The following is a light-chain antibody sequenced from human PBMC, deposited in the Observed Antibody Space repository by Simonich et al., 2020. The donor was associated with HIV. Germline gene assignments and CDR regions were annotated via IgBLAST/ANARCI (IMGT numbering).Light chain of an antibody. CDR3: QQYYSTPPT. V-gene: IGKV4-1*01. Sequence: DIVMTQSPDSLAVSLGERATVNCRSSRSVLYSSNNKNYLAWYQQKPGQPPKLRISWAPTRESGVPDRFSASGSGTDFTLTISSLQAEDVAVYYCQQYYSTPPTFGQGTKVEIK. CDR2: WAP. J-gene: IGKJ1*01. CDR1: RSVLYSSNNKNY.